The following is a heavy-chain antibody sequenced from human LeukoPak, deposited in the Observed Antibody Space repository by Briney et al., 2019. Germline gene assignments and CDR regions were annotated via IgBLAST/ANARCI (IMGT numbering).Heavy chain of an antibody. CDR1: GFTFSSYG. V-gene: IGHV3-30*02. D-gene: IGHD3-10*01. CDR2: IRYDGSNK. Sequence: GGSLRLSCSASGFTFSSYGMHWVRQAPGKGLEWVAFIRYDGSNKYYADSVKGRFTISRDNSKNTLYLQMNSLRAEDTAVYYCARDSGSGSYSGYWGLGTLVTVSS. J-gene: IGHJ4*02. CDR3: ARDSGSGSYSGY.